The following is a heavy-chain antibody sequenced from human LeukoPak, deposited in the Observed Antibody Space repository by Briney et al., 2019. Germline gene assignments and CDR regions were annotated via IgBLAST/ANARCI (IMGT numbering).Heavy chain of an antibody. CDR3: ARDWSGYYINYFDY. Sequence: ASVKVSCKASGYTFTSYAMHWMRQAPGQRLEWMGWINAGNGNTKYSQKFQGRVTITRDTSASTAYMELSSLRSEDTAVYYCARDWSGYYINYFDYWGQGTLVTVSS. CDR2: INAGNGNT. J-gene: IGHJ4*02. V-gene: IGHV1-3*01. CDR1: GYTFTSYA. D-gene: IGHD3-3*01.